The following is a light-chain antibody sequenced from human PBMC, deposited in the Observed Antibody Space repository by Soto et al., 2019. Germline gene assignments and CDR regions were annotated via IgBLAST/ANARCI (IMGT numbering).Light chain of an antibody. J-gene: IGKJ2*01. V-gene: IGKV3-15*01. CDR1: QTISSI. CDR2: GAS. CDR3: QQYNSYSS. Sequence: EIVMTQSPATLSVAPGERATLSCRASQTISSILAWYQQKPGQAPRLLIYGASTRATGIPARFTGSGSGTEFTLTINSLQPDDFATYYCQQYNSYSSFGQGTKLEIK.